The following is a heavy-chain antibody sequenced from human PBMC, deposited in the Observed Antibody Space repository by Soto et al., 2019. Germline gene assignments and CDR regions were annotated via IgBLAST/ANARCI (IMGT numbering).Heavy chain of an antibody. J-gene: IGHJ3*02. D-gene: IGHD3-10*01. CDR1: DGYSRYSSYC. Sequence: PWEMKCLTRTVADGYSRYSSYCWVWIRQPPGKGLEWIGRIYYSGSTYYNPSLKSRVTISVDTSKNQFSLKLSSGTAADPAVYYYAKGTRYFGSAFDIWGQGTMVTVSS. CDR2: IYYSGST. V-gene: IGHV4-39*01. CDR3: AKGTRYFGSAFDI.